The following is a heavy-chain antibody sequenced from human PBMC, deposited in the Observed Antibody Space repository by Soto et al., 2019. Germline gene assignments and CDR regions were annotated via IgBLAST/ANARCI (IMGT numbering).Heavy chain of an antibody. D-gene: IGHD3-10*01. V-gene: IGHV4-39*01. J-gene: IGHJ6*02. CDR2: IYYSGST. CDR1: GGSISSSSYY. Sequence: SETLSLTCTVSGGSISSSSYYWGWIRQPPGKGLEWIGSIYYSGSTYYNPSLKSRVTISVDTSKNQFSLKLSSVTAADTAVYYCARRGYYGSGSYYRSYYYGMDVWGQGTTVTVSS. CDR3: ARRGYYGSGSYYRSYYYGMDV.